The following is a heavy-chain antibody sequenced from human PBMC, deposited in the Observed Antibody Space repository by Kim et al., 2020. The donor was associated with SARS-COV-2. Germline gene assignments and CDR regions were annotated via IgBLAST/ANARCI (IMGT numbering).Heavy chain of an antibody. Sequence: SGPTLVNPTQTLTLACTFSGFSLSTSGMCVSWIRQPPGKALEWLALIDWDDDKYYSTSLKTRLTISKDTSKNQVVLTMTNMDPVDTATYYCARIRYYDSSGYYYGFDYWGQGTLVTVSS. D-gene: IGHD3-22*01. CDR1: GFSLSTSGMC. CDR3: ARIRYYDSSGYYYGFDY. CDR2: IDWDDDK. V-gene: IGHV2-70*01. J-gene: IGHJ4*02.